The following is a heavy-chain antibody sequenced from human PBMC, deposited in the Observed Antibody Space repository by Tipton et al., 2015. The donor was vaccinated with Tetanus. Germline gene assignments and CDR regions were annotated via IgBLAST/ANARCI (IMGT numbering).Heavy chain of an antibody. CDR3: ARDPTRRFDY. D-gene: IGHD1/OR15-1a*01. J-gene: IGHJ4*02. Sequence: EASGFTFSSYSMNWVRQAPGKGLEWVSSISSSSSYIYYADSVKGRFTISRDNAKNSLYLQMNSLRAEDTAVYYCARDPTRRFDYWGPGTLVTVSS. CDR2: ISSSSSYI. V-gene: IGHV3-21*01. CDR1: GFTFSSYS.